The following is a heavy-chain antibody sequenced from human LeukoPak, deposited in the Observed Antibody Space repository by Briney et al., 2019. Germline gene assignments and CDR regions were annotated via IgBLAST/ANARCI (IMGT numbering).Heavy chain of an antibody. CDR3: ASRVDYGDFDY. CDR1: GYTFTSYG. V-gene: IGHV1-18*01. CDR2: ISAYNGNT. D-gene: IGHD4-17*01. J-gene: IGHJ4*02. Sequence: ASVKVSCKASGYTFTSYGISWVRQAPGQGLEWMGWISAYNGNTNYAQKLQGRVTMTTDTSTSTAYMELRSLRSDDTALYYCASRVDYGDFDYWGQGTLVTVSS.